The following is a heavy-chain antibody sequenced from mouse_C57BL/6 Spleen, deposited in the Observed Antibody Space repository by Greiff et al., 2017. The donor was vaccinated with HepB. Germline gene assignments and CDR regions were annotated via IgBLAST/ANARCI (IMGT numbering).Heavy chain of an antibody. J-gene: IGHJ1*03. CDR1: GYTFTDYE. CDR2: IDPETGGT. V-gene: IGHV1-15*01. CDR3: TRRDYYCGSSPVRYFDV. Sequence: QVQLQQSGAELVRPGASVTLSCKASGYTFTDYEMHWVKQTPVHGLEWIGAIDPETGGTAYNQKFKGKAILTADKSSSTAYMELRSLTSEDSAVDYCTRRDYYCGSSPVRYFDVWGTGTTVTVSS. D-gene: IGHD1-1*01.